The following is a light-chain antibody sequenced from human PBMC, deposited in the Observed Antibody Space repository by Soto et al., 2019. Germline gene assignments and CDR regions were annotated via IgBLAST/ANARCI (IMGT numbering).Light chain of an antibody. Sequence: DIQMTQSPSSLSASVGDRVTITCRASQSISSYLNWYQQKPGKAPKLLIYAASSLQSGVPSRFSGSGSGTDFTLTISSLQPEDFSTYYCQQSYSNPSITFGERTRLEIK. CDR2: AAS. CDR3: QQSYSNPSIT. CDR1: QSISSY. V-gene: IGKV1-39*01. J-gene: IGKJ5*01.